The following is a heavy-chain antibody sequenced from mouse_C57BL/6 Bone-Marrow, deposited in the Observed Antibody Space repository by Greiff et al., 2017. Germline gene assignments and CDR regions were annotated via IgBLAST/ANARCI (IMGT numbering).Heavy chain of an antibody. Sequence: EVKLVESGPGLVKPSQSLSLTCSVTGYSITSGYYWNWIRQFPGNKLEWMGYISYDGSNNYNPSLKNRISITRDTSKNQFFLKLNSVTTEDTATYYCARGGYGSSLGFAYWGQGTLVTVSA. J-gene: IGHJ3*01. D-gene: IGHD1-1*01. CDR2: ISYDGSN. V-gene: IGHV3-6*01. CDR1: GYSITSGYY. CDR3: ARGGYGSSLGFAY.